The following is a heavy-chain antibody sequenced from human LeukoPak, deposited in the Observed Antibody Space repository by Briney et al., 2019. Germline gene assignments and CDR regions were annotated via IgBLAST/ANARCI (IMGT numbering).Heavy chain of an antibody. CDR1: GGSFSGYY. V-gene: IGHV4-34*01. CDR3: ARGRLGTTFRGSSFYFGLDV. Sequence: SETLSLTCAVYGGSFSGYYWSWIRQPPGKGLEWIGEINHSGSTSYNPPLRSRVTISVDTSKSQFSLRLSSVTAADTAVYYCARGRLGTTFRGSSFYFGLDVWGQGTTVTVSS. D-gene: IGHD1-14*01. J-gene: IGHJ6*02. CDR2: INHSGST.